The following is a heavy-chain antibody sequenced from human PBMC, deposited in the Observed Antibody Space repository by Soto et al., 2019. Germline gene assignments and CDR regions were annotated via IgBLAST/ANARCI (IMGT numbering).Heavy chain of an antibody. D-gene: IGHD3-3*01. V-gene: IGHV3-9*01. CDR2: ISWNSGNI. Sequence: EVQLVESGGGLVQPGRSLRLSCVASGFSFGDYGMHWVRQAPGRGPEWVSGISWNSGNIGYAESVKGRFTISRDNAKNSLYLQMNSLRAEYTALYYCVKDGLTSVFGLVHDGSDIWGHGTMVTVSS. CDR3: VKDGLTSVFGLVHDGSDI. CDR1: GFSFGDYG. J-gene: IGHJ3*02.